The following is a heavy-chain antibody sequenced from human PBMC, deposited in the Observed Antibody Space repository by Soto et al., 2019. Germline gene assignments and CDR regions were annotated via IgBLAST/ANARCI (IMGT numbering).Heavy chain of an antibody. V-gene: IGHV1-69*12. J-gene: IGHJ4*02. D-gene: IGHD4-17*01. CDR2: IIPIFGTA. Sequence: QVQLVQSGAEVKKPGSSVKVSCKASGGTFSSYAISWVRQAPGQGLEWMGGIIPIFGTANYAQKFQGRVTITADESTSTADVELSSLRSEDTAVYYCARGDYGGNLQAVLFDYWGQGTLVTVSS. CDR1: GGTFSSYA. CDR3: ARGDYGGNLQAVLFDY.